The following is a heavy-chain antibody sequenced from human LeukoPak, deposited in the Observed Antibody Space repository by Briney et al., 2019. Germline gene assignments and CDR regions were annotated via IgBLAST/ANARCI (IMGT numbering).Heavy chain of an antibody. J-gene: IGHJ6*03. CDR1: DDSISSSTYY. Sequence: SETLSLTCIISDDSISSSTYYWGWIRQPPEKGLEWIGTLYYSGKTYYNPSLKSRVTISIDTSKNQFSLKLTSATAADTAVYYCARGRKQLVLYYYYYYMDVWGKGTTVTVSS. CDR3: ARGRKQLVLYYYYYYMDV. D-gene: IGHD6-13*01. V-gene: IGHV4-39*07. CDR2: LYYSGKT.